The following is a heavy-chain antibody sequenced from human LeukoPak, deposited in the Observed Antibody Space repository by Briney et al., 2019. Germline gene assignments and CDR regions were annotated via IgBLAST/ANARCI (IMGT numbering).Heavy chain of an antibody. CDR2: ISGSGGST. J-gene: IGHJ4*02. CDR3: AKDPDYYGSGNYNY. CDR1: GFTFSSYA. V-gene: IGHV3-23*01. D-gene: IGHD3-10*01. Sequence: GGSLRLSCAASGFTFSSYAMSWVRQAPGKGLEWVSAISGSGGSTYYADSVKGRFTISRDNSKNTLYLQMNSLRAEDTAVYYCAKDPDYYGSGNYNYWGQGTLVTVSS.